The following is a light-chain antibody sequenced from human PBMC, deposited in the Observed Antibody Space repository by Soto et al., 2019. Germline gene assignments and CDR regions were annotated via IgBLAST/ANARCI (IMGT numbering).Light chain of an antibody. CDR2: LNSDGSH. Sequence: QPVLAQSPSASASLGASVKLTCTLSNGHNNYAIAWHQQQPEKGPRYLMKLNSDGSHTKGDGIPDRFSGSSSGAERYLTISSLQSEDEADYYCQTWGTGGAVFGGGTQLTVL. CDR3: QTWGTGGAV. V-gene: IGLV4-69*01. CDR1: NGHNNYA. J-gene: IGLJ7*01.